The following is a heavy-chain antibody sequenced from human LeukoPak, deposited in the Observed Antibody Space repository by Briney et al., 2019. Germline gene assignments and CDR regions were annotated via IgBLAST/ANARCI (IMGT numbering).Heavy chain of an antibody. J-gene: IGHJ4*02. CDR1: GGSFSGYY. Sequence: PSVTLSLTCAVYGGSFSGYYWSWIRQPPGKGLEWIGEINHSGSTNYNPSLKSRVTISVDTSKNQFSLKLSSVTAADTAVYYCASGRYSSGYYYRDYWGQGTLVTVSS. CDR3: ASGRYSSGYYYRDY. V-gene: IGHV4-34*01. D-gene: IGHD3-22*01. CDR2: INHSGST.